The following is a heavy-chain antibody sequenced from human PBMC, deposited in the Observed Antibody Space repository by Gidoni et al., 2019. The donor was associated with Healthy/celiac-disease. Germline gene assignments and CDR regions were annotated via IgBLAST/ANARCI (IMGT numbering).Heavy chain of an antibody. V-gene: IGHV4-34*01. D-gene: IGHD5-12*01. Sequence: QVQLQQWGAGLLKPSETLSLTCAVYGGSFSGYYWSWIRQPPGKGLEWIGEINHSGSTNYNPSLKSRVTISVDTSKNQFSLKLSSVTAADTAVYYCARDGYNYVAYFDYWGQGTLVTVSS. CDR1: GGSFSGYY. CDR3: ARDGYNYVAYFDY. CDR2: INHSGST. J-gene: IGHJ4*02.